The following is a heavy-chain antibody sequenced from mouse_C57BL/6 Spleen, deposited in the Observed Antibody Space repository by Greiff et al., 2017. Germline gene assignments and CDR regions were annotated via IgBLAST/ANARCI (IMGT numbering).Heavy chain of an antibody. V-gene: IGHV5-6*01. CDR1: GFTFSSYG. D-gene: IGHD2-3*01. CDR2: ISSGGSYT. Sequence: EVQLVESGGDLVKPGGSLKLSCAASGFTFSSYGLSWIRQTPDKRLEWVATISSGGSYTYYPDSVKGRFTISRDNAKNTLYLQMSSLKSEDTAMYYCASFYDGYWYFDVWGTGTTVTVSS. CDR3: ASFYDGYWYFDV. J-gene: IGHJ1*03.